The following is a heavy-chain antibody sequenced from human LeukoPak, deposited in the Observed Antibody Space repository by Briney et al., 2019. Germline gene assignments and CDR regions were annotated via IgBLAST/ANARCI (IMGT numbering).Heavy chain of an antibody. Sequence: SGGSLRLSCAASGFTFSSYAMSWVRQAPGKGPEWVSAISGSGDSTYHAESVKGRFTISRDKSKNTLYLQMDSLRAEDTAIYYCARQIGYCSGGTCYFDYWGQGTLVTVSS. CDR3: ARQIGYCSGGTCYFDY. CDR2: ISGSGDST. CDR1: GFTFSSYA. D-gene: IGHD2-15*01. J-gene: IGHJ4*02. V-gene: IGHV3-23*01.